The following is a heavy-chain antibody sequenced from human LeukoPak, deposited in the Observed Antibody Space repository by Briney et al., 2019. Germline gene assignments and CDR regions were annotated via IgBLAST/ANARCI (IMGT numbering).Heavy chain of an antibody. CDR2: INHSRST. CDR1: GGPFSGYY. Sequence: PSETLSLTCAVYGGPFSGYYWSWIRQPPGKGLEWIGEINHSRSTNYNPSLKSRVTISVDTSKNQFSLKLSSVTAADTAVYYCARINRRRLYGDLRSTYYYYYYGMDVWGQGTTVTVSS. CDR3: ARINRRRLYGDLRSTYYYYYYGMDV. J-gene: IGHJ6*02. D-gene: IGHD4-17*01. V-gene: IGHV4-34*01.